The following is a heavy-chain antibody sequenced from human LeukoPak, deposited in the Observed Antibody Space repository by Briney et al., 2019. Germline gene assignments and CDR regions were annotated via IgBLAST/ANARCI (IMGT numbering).Heavy chain of an antibody. J-gene: IGHJ6*02. D-gene: IGHD4-17*01. CDR1: GYTFTSYV. Sequence: ASVKVSCKASGYTFTSYVISWVRQAPGQGLEWMGWISAYNGNTNYAQKLQGRVTMTTDTSTSTAYMELRSLRSDDTAVYYCARVESIPSTVTTEFYYYYGMDVWGQGTTVTVSS. CDR3: ARVESIPSTVTTEFYYYYGMDV. V-gene: IGHV1-18*01. CDR2: ISAYNGNT.